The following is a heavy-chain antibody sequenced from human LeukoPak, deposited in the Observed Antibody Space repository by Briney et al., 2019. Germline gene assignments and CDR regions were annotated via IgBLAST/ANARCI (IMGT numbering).Heavy chain of an antibody. Sequence: SETLSLTCTVPGDALNNYYWGWIRQPPGKGLGWIGYIYYSGSTDYNPSLQSRVTISVDTSKNQFSLNLSSVTDADTALYYCARHDPRREPARLGFFDYWGQGTLVTVSS. CDR3: ARHDPRREPARLGFFDY. CDR1: GDALNNYY. V-gene: IGHV4-59*08. CDR2: IYYSGST. D-gene: IGHD6-6*01. J-gene: IGHJ4*02.